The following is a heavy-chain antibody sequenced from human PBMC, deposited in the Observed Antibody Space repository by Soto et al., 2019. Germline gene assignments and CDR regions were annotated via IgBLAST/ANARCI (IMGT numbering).Heavy chain of an antibody. J-gene: IGHJ6*02. CDR2: IYYSGST. Sequence: SETLSLTCTVSGGSISSSSYYWGWIRQPPGKGLEWIGSIYYSGSTYYNPSLKSRVTISVDTSKNQFSLKLSSVTAADTAVYYCARHWRKDYYYYGMDVWGQGTTVTVSS. CDR1: GGSISSSSYY. D-gene: IGHD2-15*01. CDR3: ARHWRKDYYYYGMDV. V-gene: IGHV4-39*01.